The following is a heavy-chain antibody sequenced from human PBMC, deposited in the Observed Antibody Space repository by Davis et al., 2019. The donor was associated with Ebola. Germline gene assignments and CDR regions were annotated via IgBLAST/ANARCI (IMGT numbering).Heavy chain of an antibody. Sequence: ASVKVSCKASGYTFTGYYMHWVRQAPGQGLEWMGWMNTNSGNTGYAQKFQGRVTMTRNTSISTAYMELSSLRSEDTAVYYCARFPQGRQLLYGGYYYGMDVWGKGTTVTVSS. J-gene: IGHJ6*04. CDR1: GYTFTGYY. CDR2: MNTNSGNT. D-gene: IGHD6-6*01. CDR3: ARFPQGRQLLYGGYYYGMDV. V-gene: IGHV1-8*02.